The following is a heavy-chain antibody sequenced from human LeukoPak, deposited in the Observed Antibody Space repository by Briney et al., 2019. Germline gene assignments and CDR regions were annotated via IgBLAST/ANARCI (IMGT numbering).Heavy chain of an antibody. CDR2: IYSGGST. V-gene: IGHV3-53*01. CDR3: ASTEEKYYYGSGMTGVKYYYYYMDV. D-gene: IGHD3-10*01. CDR1: GFTVSSNY. Sequence: PGGPLRLSCAASGFTVSSNYMSWVRQAPGKGLEWVSVIYSGGSTYYADSVKGRFTISRDNSKNTLYLQMNSLRAEDTAVYYCASTEEKYYYGSGMTGVKYYYYYMDVWGKGTTVTISS. J-gene: IGHJ6*03.